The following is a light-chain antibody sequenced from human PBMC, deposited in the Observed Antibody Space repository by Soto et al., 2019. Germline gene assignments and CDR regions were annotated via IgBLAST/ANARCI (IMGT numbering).Light chain of an antibody. J-gene: IGKJ4*01. CDR2: DVS. CDR3: QQYNNWPALT. CDR1: QNVNSN. Sequence: EVVMTQSPATLSVSPGERATLSCRASQNVNSNLAWYQQKPGQAPRLLIDDVSTRATGVPARFSGSGSGTEFTLTISSLQSEDVAVDYCQQYNNWPALTFGGGTKVEIK. V-gene: IGKV3-15*01.